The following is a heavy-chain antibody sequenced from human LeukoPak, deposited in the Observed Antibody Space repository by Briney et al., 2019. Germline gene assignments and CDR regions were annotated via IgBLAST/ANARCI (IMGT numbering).Heavy chain of an antibody. J-gene: IGHJ5*02. CDR3: AKGARNQP. D-gene: IGHD3-16*01. CDR2: IYSGGGT. CDR1: GFTVSNTY. Sequence: PGGSLRLSCAASGFTVSNTYMSWVRQAPGKGLEWVSIIYSGGGTRYTDSVKGRFTISRDNPKNTLYLQMNSLRAEDTAVYYCAKGARNQPWGQGTLVTVSS. V-gene: IGHV3-53*01.